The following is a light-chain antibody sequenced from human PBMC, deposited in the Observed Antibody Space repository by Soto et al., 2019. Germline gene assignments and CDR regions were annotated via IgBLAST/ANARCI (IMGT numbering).Light chain of an antibody. CDR2: LDSDGSH. CDR1: SGHSTYA. CDR3: QTWATVPDWV. Sequence: QPVLTQSPSASASLGASVKLTCTLSSGHSTYAIAWHQQQPEKGPRYLMKLDSDGSHSKGDGIPDRFSGSSSGAERYLTISSLQSEDEADYYCQTWATVPDWVFGGGTKDTVL. V-gene: IGLV4-69*01. J-gene: IGLJ3*02.